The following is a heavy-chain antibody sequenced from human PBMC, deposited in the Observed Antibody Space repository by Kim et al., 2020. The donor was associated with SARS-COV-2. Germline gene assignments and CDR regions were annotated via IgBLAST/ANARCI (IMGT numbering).Heavy chain of an antibody. Sequence: GGSLRLSCAASGFTVSSNYMSWVRQAPGKGLEWVSVIYSGGSTYYADSVKGRFTISRDNSKNTLYLQMNSLRAEDTAVYYCASLYYDRDAFDIWGQGTMVTVSS. D-gene: IGHD3-22*01. CDR3: ASLYYDRDAFDI. CDR1: GFTVSSNY. J-gene: IGHJ3*02. V-gene: IGHV3-53*01. CDR2: IYSGGST.